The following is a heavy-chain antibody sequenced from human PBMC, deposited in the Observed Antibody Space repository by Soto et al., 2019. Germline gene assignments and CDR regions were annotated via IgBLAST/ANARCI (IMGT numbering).Heavy chain of an antibody. Sequence: SETLSLTCAVSGGSISSGGYSWSWIRQSPGKGLEWIGYIYHSGTTYYNPSLKSRVTISVDRSKNQFSLKLSSVTAADTAVYYCARAHYGDYGYGMDVWGQGTTVTVSS. CDR3: ARAHYGDYGYGMDV. CDR1: GGSISSGGYS. J-gene: IGHJ6*02. CDR2: IYHSGTT. V-gene: IGHV4-30-2*06. D-gene: IGHD4-17*01.